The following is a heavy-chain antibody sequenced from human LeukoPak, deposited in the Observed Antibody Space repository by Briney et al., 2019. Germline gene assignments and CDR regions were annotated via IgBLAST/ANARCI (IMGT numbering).Heavy chain of an antibody. CDR1: GGTFSSYA. V-gene: IGHV1-69*13. Sequence: ASVTVSCKASGGTFSSYAISWVRQAPGQGLEWMGGIIPIFGTANYAQKFQGRVTITADESTSTAYMELSSLRSEDTAVYYCARASTTPTYYYDSSGHYYRHNAFDIWGQGTMVTVSS. D-gene: IGHD3-22*01. J-gene: IGHJ3*02. CDR3: ARASTTPTYYYDSSGHYYRHNAFDI. CDR2: IIPIFGTA.